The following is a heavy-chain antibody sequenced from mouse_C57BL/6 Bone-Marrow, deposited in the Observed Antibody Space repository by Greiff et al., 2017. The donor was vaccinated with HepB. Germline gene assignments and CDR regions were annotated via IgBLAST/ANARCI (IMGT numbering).Heavy chain of an antibody. Sequence: VQLQQSGAELVRPGTSVKMSCKASGYTFTNYWIGWAKQRPGHGLEWIGDIYPGGGYTNYNEKFKGKATLTADKSSSTAYMQFSSLTSEDSAIYYCAIMVTYAMDYWGQGTSVTVSS. D-gene: IGHD2-2*01. CDR2: IYPGGGYT. CDR1: GYTFTNYW. J-gene: IGHJ4*01. CDR3: AIMVTYAMDY. V-gene: IGHV1-63*01.